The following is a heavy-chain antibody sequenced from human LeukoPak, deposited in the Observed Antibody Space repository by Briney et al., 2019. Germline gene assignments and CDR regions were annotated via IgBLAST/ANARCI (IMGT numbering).Heavy chain of an antibody. V-gene: IGHV3-33*06. CDR2: IWYDGSNK. Sequence: GGSLRLSCAASGFTFSSYGMHWVRQAPGKGLEWVAVIWYDGSNKYYADSVKGRFTISRDNSKNTLYLQMNSLRAEDTAVYYCAKEGYSSGWYYYYYMDVWGKGTTVAVSS. CDR3: AKEGYSSGWYYYYYMDV. D-gene: IGHD6-19*01. CDR1: GFTFSSYG. J-gene: IGHJ6*03.